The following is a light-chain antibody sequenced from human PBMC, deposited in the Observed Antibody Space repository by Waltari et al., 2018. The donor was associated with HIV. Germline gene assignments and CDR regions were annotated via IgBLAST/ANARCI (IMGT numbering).Light chain of an antibody. Sequence: SALTQPASVSGSPGQSITISCLGASSDIGSFDYVSWYQQHPDKAPKLILYDVTYRPSGVSGRFSGSRSGSMASLTISGLQPEDEADYFCCSYSDSGTILFGGGTRATVL. V-gene: IGLV2-14*03. CDR1: SSDIGSFDY. CDR2: DVT. J-gene: IGLJ2*01. CDR3: CSYSDSGTIL.